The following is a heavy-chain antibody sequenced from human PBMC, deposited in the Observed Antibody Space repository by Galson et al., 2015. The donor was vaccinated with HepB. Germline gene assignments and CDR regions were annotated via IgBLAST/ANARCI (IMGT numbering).Heavy chain of an antibody. J-gene: IGHJ3*02. Sequence: SLRLSCAASGFTFSSYAMSWVRQAPGKGLEWVSAISGSGGSTYYADSVKGRFTISRDNSKNTLYLQMNSLRAEDTAVYYCAKDRWGDSSGYYYFAFDIWGQGTMVTVSS. CDR2: ISGSGGST. D-gene: IGHD3-22*01. CDR3: AKDRWGDSSGYYYFAFDI. CDR1: GFTFSSYA. V-gene: IGHV3-23*01.